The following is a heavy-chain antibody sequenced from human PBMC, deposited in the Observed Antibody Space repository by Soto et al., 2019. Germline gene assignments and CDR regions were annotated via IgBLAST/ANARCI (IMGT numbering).Heavy chain of an antibody. CDR3: ASSYGSGSYLDAFDI. CDR2: IYYSGST. CDR1: GGSISSYY. D-gene: IGHD3-10*01. Sequence: SETLSLTCTVSGGSISSYYWSWIRQPPGKGLEWIGYIYYSGSTNYNPSLKSRVTISVDTSKNQFSLKLSSVTAADTAVYYCASSYGSGSYLDAFDIWGQGTMVTVSS. V-gene: IGHV4-59*01. J-gene: IGHJ3*02.